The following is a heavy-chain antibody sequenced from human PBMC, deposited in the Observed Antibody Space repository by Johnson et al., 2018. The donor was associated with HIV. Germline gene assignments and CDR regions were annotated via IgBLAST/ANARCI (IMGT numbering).Heavy chain of an antibody. J-gene: IGHJ3*02. Sequence: VQLVESGGGVVQPGRSLRLSCAASGFTFTSYPMHWVRQAPGKGLEWVSAISGSGGSTYYADSVKGRFTISRDNSKNTLSLQMNSLSVEDTAIYYCAKRLGYDSRGDQFDIWGQGTMVTVSS. CDR1: GFTFTSYP. D-gene: IGHD3-22*01. CDR3: AKRLGYDSRGDQFDI. V-gene: IGHV3-23*04. CDR2: ISGSGGST.